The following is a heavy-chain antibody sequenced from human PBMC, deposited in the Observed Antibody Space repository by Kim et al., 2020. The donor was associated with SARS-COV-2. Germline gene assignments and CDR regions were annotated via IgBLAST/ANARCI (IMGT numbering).Heavy chain of an antibody. Sequence: SETLSLTCTVSGGSISSYYWSWIRQPPGKGLEWIGYIYYSGSTNYNPSLKSRVTISVDTSKNQFSLKLSSVTAADTAVYYCARVRGEGQLGRIDYWGQGTLVTVSS. CDR2: IYYSGST. J-gene: IGHJ4*02. D-gene: IGHD6-6*01. V-gene: IGHV4-59*13. CDR3: ARVRGEGQLGRIDY. CDR1: GGSISSYY.